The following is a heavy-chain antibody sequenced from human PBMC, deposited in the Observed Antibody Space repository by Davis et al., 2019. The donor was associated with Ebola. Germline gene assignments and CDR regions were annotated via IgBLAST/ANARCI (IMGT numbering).Heavy chain of an antibody. V-gene: IGHV1-18*01. CDR1: GYIFSNYG. CDR3: VGDLPPHKDVIALRSDH. D-gene: IGHD2-15*01. CDR2: INGDNT. Sequence: ASVKVSCKASGYIFSNYGITWVRQAPGQGLEWLGWINGDNTHYAQKVQYRVTMTTDTSTSTAFMELRSLTSDDTAVYYCVGDLPPHKDVIALRSDHWGQGALVTVAS. J-gene: IGHJ4*02.